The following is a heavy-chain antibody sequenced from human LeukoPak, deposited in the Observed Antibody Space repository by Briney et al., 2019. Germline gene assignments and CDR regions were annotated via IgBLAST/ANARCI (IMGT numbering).Heavy chain of an antibody. Sequence: GGSLRLSCAASGFTFRSYGMHWVRQAPGKGLEWVAFIRYDGNNKYYADSVKGRFTISRDNSKNTLYLQMNSLRAEDTAIYYCAKENWGYNWKYDSSGSGINYWGQGTLVTFSS. D-gene: IGHD3-22*01. CDR2: IRYDGNNK. V-gene: IGHV3-30*02. J-gene: IGHJ4*02. CDR3: AKENWGYNWKYDSSGSGINY. CDR1: GFTFRSYG.